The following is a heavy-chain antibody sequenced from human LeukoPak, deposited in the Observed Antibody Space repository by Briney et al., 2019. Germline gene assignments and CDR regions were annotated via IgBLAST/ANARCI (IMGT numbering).Heavy chain of an antibody. Sequence: PGGSLRLSCAASGFTFSDHYMDWVRQAPGKGPEWVANIKYDGSEQYYVDSVKGRFSISRDNTKNLLYLQMNSLRVEDTAVYYCARDYGWSFANWGQGTLVTVSS. V-gene: IGHV3-7*03. CDR1: GFTFSDHY. J-gene: IGHJ4*02. CDR2: IKYDGSEQ. CDR3: ARDYGWSFAN. D-gene: IGHD3-10*01.